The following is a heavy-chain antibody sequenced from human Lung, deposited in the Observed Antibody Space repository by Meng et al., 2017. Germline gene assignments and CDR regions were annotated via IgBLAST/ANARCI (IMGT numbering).Heavy chain of an antibody. CDR3: VRGGKDQAYYDFWSGPFDP. Sequence: QLPFQEAARRLVMPSCALSLTCAVFCGCISSRNWWSWVRQSPGKGLEWIGEIYHSGRTNYNPSLESRVTISLDKSQNHFSLKVKSVTAADTAVYYCVRGGKDQAYYDFWSGPFDPWGQGTLVTVSS. V-gene: IGHV4-4*02. J-gene: IGHJ5*02. D-gene: IGHD3-3*01. CDR1: CGCISSRNW. CDR2: IYHSGRT.